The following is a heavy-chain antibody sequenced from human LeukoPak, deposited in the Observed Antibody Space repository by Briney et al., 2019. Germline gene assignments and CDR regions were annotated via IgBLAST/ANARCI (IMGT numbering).Heavy chain of an antibody. CDR1: GYTFTGDY. Sequence: ASVKVSCKASGYTFTGDYMHWVRQAPGQGLEWMGWINPHSGDTNYAQKFQGRVTMTRDTSVSTAYMELSRLRSDDTAVYYCAKTDIGTLPGIWGQGTTVTVSS. CDR3: AKTDIGTLPGI. CDR2: INPHSGDT. J-gene: IGHJ3*02. V-gene: IGHV1-2*02. D-gene: IGHD1-1*01.